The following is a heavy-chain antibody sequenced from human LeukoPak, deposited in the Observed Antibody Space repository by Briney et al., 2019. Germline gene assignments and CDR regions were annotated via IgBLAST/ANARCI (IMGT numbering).Heavy chain of an antibody. CDR2: IYSGGST. CDR3: ARGSVYYYYMDV. V-gene: IGHV3-53*01. J-gene: IGHJ6*03. Sequence: PGGSLRLSCAASGFTVSINYMICVPEAPGKGLECGSVIYSGGSTYYADSVKGRFTIYRDTSKNTLYLQINTLRAADTAVYDCARGSVYYYYMDVWGKGTTVTVSS. CDR1: GFTVSINY.